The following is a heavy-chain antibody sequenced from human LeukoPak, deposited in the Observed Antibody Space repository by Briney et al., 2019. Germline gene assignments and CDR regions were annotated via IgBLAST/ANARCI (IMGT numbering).Heavy chain of an antibody. J-gene: IGHJ3*02. CDR2: ISAYNGNT. D-gene: IGHD3-9*01. CDR1: GYTFTSYG. Sequence: GASVKVSCKASGYTFTSYGISWVRQAPGQGLEWMGWISAYNGNTNYAQKLQGRVTMTTDTSTSTACMELRSLRSDDTAVYYCARDKDILTGYSFNAFDIWGQGTMVTVSS. CDR3: ARDKDILTGYSFNAFDI. V-gene: IGHV1-18*01.